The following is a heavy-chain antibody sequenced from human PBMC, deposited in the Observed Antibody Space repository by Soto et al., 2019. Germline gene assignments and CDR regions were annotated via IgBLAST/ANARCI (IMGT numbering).Heavy chain of an antibody. Sequence: GGSLRLSCAASGFTFSSYGMHWVRQAPGKGLEWVAVIWYDGSNKYYADSVKGRFTISRDNSKNTLYLQMNSLRAEDTAVYYCARAAHARFGELRNSDPWGQGTLVTVSS. V-gene: IGHV3-33*01. D-gene: IGHD3-16*01. CDR2: IWYDGSNK. J-gene: IGHJ5*02. CDR3: ARAAHARFGELRNSDP. CDR1: GFTFSSYG.